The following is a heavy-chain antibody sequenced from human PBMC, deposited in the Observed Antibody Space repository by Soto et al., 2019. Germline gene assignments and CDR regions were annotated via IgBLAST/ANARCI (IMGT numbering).Heavy chain of an antibody. J-gene: IGHJ4*02. V-gene: IGHV4-59*01. CDR2: IYYSGST. D-gene: IGHD3-22*01. CDR1: GGSISSYY. Sequence: SETLSLTCTVSGGSISSYYWSWIRHPPGKGLEWIGYIYYSGSTNYNPSLKSRVTISVDTSKNQFSLKLSSVTAADTAVYYCARGGGEGYDSSGYYPGALFYWGQGTLVTVSS. CDR3: ARGGGEGYDSSGYYPGALFY.